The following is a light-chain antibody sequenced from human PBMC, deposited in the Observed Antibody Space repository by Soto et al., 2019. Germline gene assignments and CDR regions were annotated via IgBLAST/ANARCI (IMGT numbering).Light chain of an antibody. J-gene: IGKJ1*01. CDR1: QSVSSN. CDR3: HQYNNLPPT. Sequence: EIVMTQSPATLSVSPGERATLSCRASQSVSSNLAWYQQKPGQAPRLLIYGASTRATGIPARFSGSGSGTEFTLTISSLQSEDFAVYYCHQYNNLPPTFGQGTKVEIK. V-gene: IGKV3-15*01. CDR2: GAS.